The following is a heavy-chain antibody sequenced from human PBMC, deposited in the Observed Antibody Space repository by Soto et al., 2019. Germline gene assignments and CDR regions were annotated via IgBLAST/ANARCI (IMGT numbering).Heavy chain of an antibody. CDR3: ASAELAYCGGDCYPRPLDY. V-gene: IGHV1-69*13. D-gene: IGHD2-21*02. J-gene: IGHJ4*02. Sequence: ASVKVSCKASGGTFSSYAISWVRQAPGQGLEWMGGIIPIFGTANYAQKFQGRVTITADESTSTAYMELSSLRSEDTAVYYCASAELAYCGGDCYPRPLDYWGQGTLVTVSS. CDR1: GGTFSSYA. CDR2: IIPIFGTA.